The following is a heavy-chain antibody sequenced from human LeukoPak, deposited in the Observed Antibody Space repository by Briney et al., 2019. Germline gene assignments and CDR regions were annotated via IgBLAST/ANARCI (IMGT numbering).Heavy chain of an antibody. J-gene: IGHJ4*02. D-gene: IGHD6-19*01. CDR2: IYWDDDK. Sequence: SGPTLVNPTQTLTLTCTFSGFSLSTSGVGVGWIRQPPGKALERLALIYWDDDKRYSPSLKSRLTITKDTSKNQVVLTMTNMDPVDTATYYCAHRRIAVAGNYFDYWGQGTLVTVSS. V-gene: IGHV2-5*02. CDR3: AHRRIAVAGNYFDY. CDR1: GFSLSTSGVG.